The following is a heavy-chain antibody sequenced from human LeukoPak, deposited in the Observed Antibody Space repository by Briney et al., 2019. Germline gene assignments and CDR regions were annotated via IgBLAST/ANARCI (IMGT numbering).Heavy chain of an antibody. D-gene: IGHD2-21*01. CDR1: GFTFSSYA. CDR3: AKEPLYYY. J-gene: IGHJ4*02. CDR2: ISGSGDNT. V-gene: IGHV3-23*01. Sequence: GGSLRLSCAASGFTFSSYAINWVRQAPGKGLEWVSEISGSGDNTYYADSVKGRFTIFRDNSKNTLYLQMNSLRAEDTAVYYCAKEPLYYYWGPGTLVTVSS.